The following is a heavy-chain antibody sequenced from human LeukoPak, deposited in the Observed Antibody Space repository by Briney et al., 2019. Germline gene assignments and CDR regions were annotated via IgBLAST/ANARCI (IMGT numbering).Heavy chain of an antibody. J-gene: IGHJ6*03. CDR1: GYTFTSYD. CDR2: MNPNSGNA. Sequence: ASVKVSCKASGYTFTSYDINWVRQATGQGLEWMGWMNPNSGNAGYAQKFQGRVTMTRNTSISTAYMELSSLRSEDTAVSYCARSYFDYIWGNYRLVNYYYYMDVWGKGTTVTVSS. CDR3: ARSYFDYIWGNYRLVNYYYYMDV. V-gene: IGHV1-8*01. D-gene: IGHD3-16*02.